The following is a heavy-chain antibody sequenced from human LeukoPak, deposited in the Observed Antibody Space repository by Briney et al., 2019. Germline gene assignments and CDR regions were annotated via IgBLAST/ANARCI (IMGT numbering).Heavy chain of an antibody. J-gene: IGHJ4*02. CDR1: GGSIGSSY. V-gene: IGHV4-59*08. D-gene: IGHD1-26*01. Sequence: SETLSLTCTVSGGSIGSSYWSWIRQPPGKGLEWIGYIFYSGSTNYNPSLKSRVTISVDTSKNQFSLKLSSVTAADTAVYYCARGGSNFDHWGQGTLVTVSS. CDR2: IFYSGST. CDR3: ARGGSNFDH.